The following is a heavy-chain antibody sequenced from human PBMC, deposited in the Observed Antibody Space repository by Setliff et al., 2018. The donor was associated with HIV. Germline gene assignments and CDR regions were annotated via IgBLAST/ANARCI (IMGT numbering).Heavy chain of an antibody. D-gene: IGHD4-17*01. Sequence: PSETLSLTCAVSGLSMSTTSYYWGWIRQPPGKGLEWIGSIYYSGSTYYNPSLKSRVTISLDTSKNKFSLKLTSVTAADTAVYYCARGDYGINWYFDLWGRGALVTVSS. CDR2: IYYSGST. V-gene: IGHV4-39*07. CDR3: ARGDYGINWYFDL. CDR1: GLSMSTTSYY. J-gene: IGHJ2*01.